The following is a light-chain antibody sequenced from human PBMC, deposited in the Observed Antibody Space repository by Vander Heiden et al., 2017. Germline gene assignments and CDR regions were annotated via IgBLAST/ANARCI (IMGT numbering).Light chain of an antibody. Sequence: DIQMTQSPSSLSASVGDRVTITCQASQDISYYVNWYQQKPGKAPKLLSYAASRFSGSGSGTDFTFTISSLHPEDIATYYCQQDYNLPGSTFGPGTKVDIK. CDR3: QQDYNLPGST. CDR2: A. J-gene: IGKJ3*01. V-gene: IGKV1-33*01. CDR1: QDISYY.